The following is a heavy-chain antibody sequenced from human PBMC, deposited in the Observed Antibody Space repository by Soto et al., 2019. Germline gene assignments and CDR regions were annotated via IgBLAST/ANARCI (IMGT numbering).Heavy chain of an antibody. CDR2: IKSKADGETK. CDR1: GFTFSHAW. CDR3: CVIKRRDQYSTSGYWFGP. V-gene: IGHV3-15*01. J-gene: IGHJ5*02. Sequence: EMHLVDSGGGLVKPGGSLRLSCAASGFTFSHAWMSWVRQAPGKGLEWVGRIKSKADGETKDYGAPVRGRFTISRDDSQDILYLHMNSLRIEDTAVYYCCVIKRRDQYSTSGYWFGPWGPGTLVTVSS. D-gene: IGHD4-4*01.